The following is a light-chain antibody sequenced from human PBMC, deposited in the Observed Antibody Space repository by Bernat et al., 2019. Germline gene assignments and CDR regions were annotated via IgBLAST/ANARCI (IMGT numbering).Light chain of an antibody. CDR2: GTS. CDR3: QVYDNSPPAYT. Sequence: IVLTQSPGTLSLSPGETATLSCRASQSVSSSYLAWYQHKPGQAPRLLMYGTSSRATGIPDRLSGSVSGTDFTLTISRLEPDDFAVYYCQVYDNSPPAYTFGQGTKLGIQ. V-gene: IGKV3-20*01. CDR1: QSVSSSY. J-gene: IGKJ2*01.